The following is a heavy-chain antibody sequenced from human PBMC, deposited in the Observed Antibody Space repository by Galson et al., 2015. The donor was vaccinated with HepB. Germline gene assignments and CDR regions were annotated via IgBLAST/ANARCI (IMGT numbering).Heavy chain of an antibody. CDR1: GFTFRSYN. J-gene: IGHJ4*02. CDR3: AREDTYYYGRDY. D-gene: IGHD3-10*01. CDR2: ISSSSSYM. Sequence: SLRLSCAASGFTFRSYNMYWVRQSPGKGLEWVSSISSSSSYMYYADSVKGRFTISRDNAKNSLYLQMNSLRAEDTAVYYCAREDTYYYGRDYWGQGTLVTVSS. V-gene: IGHV3-21*01.